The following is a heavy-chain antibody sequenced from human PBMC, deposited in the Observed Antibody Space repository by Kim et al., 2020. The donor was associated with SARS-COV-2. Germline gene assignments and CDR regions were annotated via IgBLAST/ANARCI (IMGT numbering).Heavy chain of an antibody. D-gene: IGHD6-13*01. V-gene: IGHV4-59*01. Sequence: SETLSLTCTVSGGSISSYYWSWIRQPPGKGLEWIGYIYYSGSTNYNPSLKSRVTISVDTSKNQFSLKLSSVTAADTAVYYCASSGGAAAGTASYYYYYGMDVWGQGTTVTVSS. CDR2: IYYSGST. CDR3: ASSGGAAAGTASYYYYYGMDV. CDR1: GGSISSYY. J-gene: IGHJ6*02.